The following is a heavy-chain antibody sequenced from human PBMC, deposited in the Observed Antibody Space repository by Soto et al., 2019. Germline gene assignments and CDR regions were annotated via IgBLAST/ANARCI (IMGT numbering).Heavy chain of an antibody. CDR2: IREDGGDK. CDR3: ATSAAPPGND. D-gene: IGHD1-26*01. Sequence: PGGSLRLSCAASGFTFSDYWMSWVRQAPGKGLEWLANIREDGGDKYFVDSVKGRFTISRDNAKNSLYLQMNSLRVEDTAVYYCATSAAPPGNDWGKGTLVPVSP. V-gene: IGHV3-7*01. J-gene: IGHJ4*02. CDR1: GFTFSDYW.